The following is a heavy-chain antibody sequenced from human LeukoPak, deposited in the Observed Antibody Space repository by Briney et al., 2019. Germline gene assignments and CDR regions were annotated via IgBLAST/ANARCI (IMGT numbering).Heavy chain of an antibody. D-gene: IGHD2-2*02. CDR2: IYTSGST. CDR3: ANSGGVVCSSGTCYTTWYFEL. J-gene: IGHJ2*01. CDR1: GGSISSGSYY. V-gene: IGHV4-61*02. Sequence: SQTLSLTCTVSGGSISSGSYYWSWIRQPAGKGLEWIGRIYTSGSTNYNPSLKSRVTISVDTSKNQFSLKLSSVTAADTAVYYCANSGGVVCSSGTCYTTWYFELWGRGTLVTVSS.